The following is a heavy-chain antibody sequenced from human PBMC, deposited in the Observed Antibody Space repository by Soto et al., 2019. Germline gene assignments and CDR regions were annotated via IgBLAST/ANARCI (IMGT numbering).Heavy chain of an antibody. V-gene: IGHV3-49*04. J-gene: IGHJ4*02. D-gene: IGHD5-12*01. Sequence: LRLSCTASGFTFGDYAMSWVRQAPGKGLEWVGFIRSKAYGGTTEYAASVKGRFTISRDDSKSIAYLQMNSLKTEDTAVYYCTRVYSGYDNDYWGQGTLVTVSS. CDR1: GFTFGDYA. CDR2: IRSKAYGGTT. CDR3: TRVYSGYDNDY.